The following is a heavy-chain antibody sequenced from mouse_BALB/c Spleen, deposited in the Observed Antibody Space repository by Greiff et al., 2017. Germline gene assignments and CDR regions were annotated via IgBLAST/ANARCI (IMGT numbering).Heavy chain of an antibody. CDR1: GFTFSSFG. Sequence: EVKLVESGGGLVQPGGSRKLSCAASGFTFSSFGMHWVRQAPEKGLEWVAYISSGSSTIYYADTVKGRFTISRDNPKNTLFLQMTSLRSEDTAMYYCARCYYYGSSYFDYWGQGTTLTVAS. D-gene: IGHD1-1*01. CDR3: ARCYYYGSSYFDY. J-gene: IGHJ2*01. CDR2: ISSGSSTI. V-gene: IGHV5-17*02.